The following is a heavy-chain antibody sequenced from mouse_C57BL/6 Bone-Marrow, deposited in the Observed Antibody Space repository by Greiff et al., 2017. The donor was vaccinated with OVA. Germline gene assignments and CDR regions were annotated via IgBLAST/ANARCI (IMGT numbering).Heavy chain of an antibody. D-gene: IGHD1-1*01. J-gene: IGHJ1*03. V-gene: IGHV1-55*01. CDR2: IYPGSGST. Sequence: QVQLQQPGAELVKPGASVKMSCKAFGYTFTSYWITWVKQRPGQGLEWIGDIYPGSGSTNYNEKFKSKATLTVDTSSSTAYMQLSSLTSEDSAVYYCARRYYGSSWYFDVWGTGTTVTV. CDR1: GYTFTSYW. CDR3: ARRYYGSSWYFDV.